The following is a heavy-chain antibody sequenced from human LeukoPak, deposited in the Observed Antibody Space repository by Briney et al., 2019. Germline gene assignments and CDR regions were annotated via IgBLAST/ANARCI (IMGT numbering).Heavy chain of an antibody. CDR2: IRSKAYGGTT. Sequence: GGSLRLSCTASGFTFGDYAMSWVRQAPGKGLEWVGFIRSKAYGGTTEYAASVQCSFTISRDDSKSIAYLQMNSLKTEDTAVYYCTRDSVAPDCSGGSCPDAFDIWGQGTMVTVSS. J-gene: IGHJ3*02. CDR1: GFTFGDYA. V-gene: IGHV3-49*04. D-gene: IGHD2-15*01. CDR3: TRDSVAPDCSGGSCPDAFDI.